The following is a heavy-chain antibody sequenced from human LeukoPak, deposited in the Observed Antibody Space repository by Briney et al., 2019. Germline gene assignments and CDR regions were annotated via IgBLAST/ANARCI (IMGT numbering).Heavy chain of an antibody. Sequence: PGGSLRLSCAASGFTFSSYAMHWVRQAPGKGLEWVAVISYDGSNKYYADSVKGRFTISRGNSKNTLYLQMNSLRAEDTAVYYCARDHSGGAFDYWGQGTLVTVSS. D-gene: IGHD1-14*01. V-gene: IGHV3-30*01. CDR1: GFTFSSYA. J-gene: IGHJ4*02. CDR3: ARDHSGGAFDY. CDR2: ISYDGSNK.